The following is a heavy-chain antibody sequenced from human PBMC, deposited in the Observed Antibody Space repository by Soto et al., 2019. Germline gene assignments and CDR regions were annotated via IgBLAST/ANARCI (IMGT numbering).Heavy chain of an antibody. Sequence: QVQLVQSGAEVKKPGASVKVSCNASGYTFTSYGISWVRQAPGQGLEWMGWISAYNGNTNYAQKLQGRVTMTTDTSTSTAYMELRSLRSDDTAVYYCARDPYYGSGSYYQVFDYWGQGTLVTVSS. D-gene: IGHD3-10*01. J-gene: IGHJ4*02. CDR3: ARDPYYGSGSYYQVFDY. V-gene: IGHV1-18*01. CDR2: ISAYNGNT. CDR1: GYTFTSYG.